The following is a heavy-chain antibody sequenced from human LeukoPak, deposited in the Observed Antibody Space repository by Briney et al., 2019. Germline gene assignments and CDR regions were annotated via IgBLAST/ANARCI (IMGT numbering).Heavy chain of an antibody. Sequence: SETLSLTCTVSGYSISSGYFWGWIRQPPGKGLEWIGSIYHSGSTYYNPSLKSRVTISVDTSKNQFSLKLSSVTAADTAVYYCARAAGYYDSSGYYGFDYWGQGTLVTVSS. CDR2: IYHSGST. J-gene: IGHJ4*02. CDR1: GYSISSGYF. V-gene: IGHV4-38-2*02. D-gene: IGHD3-22*01. CDR3: ARAAGYYDSSGYYGFDY.